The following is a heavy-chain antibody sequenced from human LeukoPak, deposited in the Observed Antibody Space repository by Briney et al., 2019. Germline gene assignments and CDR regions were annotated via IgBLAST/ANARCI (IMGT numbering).Heavy chain of an antibody. Sequence: GGSLRLSCAASGFTFSSYAMSWVRQAPGKGLEWVSAFSGSGSSTYYADSVKGRFTISRDNSKNTLYLQMNSLRAEDTAVYFCAKESSGWYKDYWGQGTLVTVSS. CDR3: AKESSGWYKDY. V-gene: IGHV3-23*01. D-gene: IGHD6-19*01. CDR1: GFTFSSYA. J-gene: IGHJ4*02. CDR2: FSGSGSST.